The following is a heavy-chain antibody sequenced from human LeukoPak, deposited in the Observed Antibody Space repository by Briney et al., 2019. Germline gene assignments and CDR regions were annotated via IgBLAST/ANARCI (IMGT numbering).Heavy chain of an antibody. J-gene: IGHJ3*02. D-gene: IGHD3-22*01. Sequence: PGRSLRLSCAASGFTFDDYAIHWVRQAPGKGLEWVSGISWNSGSIGYADSVKGRFTISRDNAKNSLYLQMNSLRAEDMALYYCAKAGSSGYYFDAFDIWGQGTMVTVPS. V-gene: IGHV3-9*03. CDR2: ISWNSGSI. CDR1: GFTFDDYA. CDR3: AKAGSSGYYFDAFDI.